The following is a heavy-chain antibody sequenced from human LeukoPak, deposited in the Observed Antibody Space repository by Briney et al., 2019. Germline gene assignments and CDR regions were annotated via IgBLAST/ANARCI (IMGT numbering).Heavy chain of an antibody. CDR1: GGSISSSSYY. V-gene: IGHV4-39*01. Sequence: SETLSLTCTVSGGSISSSSYYWGWLRQPPGKGLEWIGSIYCSGSTYYNPSLKSRVTISVDTSKNQFSLKLSSVTAADTAVYYCARASIAGNWFDPWGQGTLVTVSS. J-gene: IGHJ5*02. D-gene: IGHD6-6*01. CDR2: IYCSGST. CDR3: ARASIAGNWFDP.